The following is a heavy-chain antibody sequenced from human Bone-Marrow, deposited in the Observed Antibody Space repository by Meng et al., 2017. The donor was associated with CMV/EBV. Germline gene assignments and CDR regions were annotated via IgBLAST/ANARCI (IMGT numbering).Heavy chain of an antibody. V-gene: IGHV1-69*05. CDR1: GGTFSSYA. CDR3: ARDGIGGNAFDF. D-gene: IGHD3-10*01. J-gene: IGHJ3*01. CDR2: IIPIFGTA. Sequence: SVKVSCKASGGTFSSYAISWVRQAPGQGLEWMGGIIPIFGTANYAQKFQGRVTITTDESTSTAYLELSSLRSEDTAVYYCARDGIGGNAFDFWGQGTMVTVSS.